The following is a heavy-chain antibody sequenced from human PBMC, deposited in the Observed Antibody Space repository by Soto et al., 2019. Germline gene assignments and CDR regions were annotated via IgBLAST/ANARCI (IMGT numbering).Heavy chain of an antibody. CDR1: GFTFSSYG. Sequence: QVQLVESGGGVVQPGRSLRLSCAASGFTFSSYGMHWVRQAPGKGLEWVAVISYDGSNKYYADSVKGRFTISRDNSKNTLYLQMNSLRAEDTAVYYCAKDAGLQLWLLDYWGQGTLVTVSS. CDR3: AKDAGLQLWLLDY. D-gene: IGHD5-18*01. V-gene: IGHV3-30*18. J-gene: IGHJ4*02. CDR2: ISYDGSNK.